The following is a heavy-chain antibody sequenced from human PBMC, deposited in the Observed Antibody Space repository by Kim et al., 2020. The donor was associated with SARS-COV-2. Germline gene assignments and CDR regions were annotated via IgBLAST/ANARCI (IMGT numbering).Heavy chain of an antibody. CDR2: IYYLGST. CDR3: ARSPLWLPFDY. V-gene: IGHV4-59*01. J-gene: IGHJ4*02. D-gene: IGHD3-10*01. CDR1: GGSISSSY. Sequence: SETLSLTCTVSGGSISSSYWNWIRQPPGKGLEWIGYIYYLGSTNYNPSHKSRVTISVDTSKNQFSLKLSSVTAADTAVYYCARSPLWLPFDYWGQRTLVTASS.